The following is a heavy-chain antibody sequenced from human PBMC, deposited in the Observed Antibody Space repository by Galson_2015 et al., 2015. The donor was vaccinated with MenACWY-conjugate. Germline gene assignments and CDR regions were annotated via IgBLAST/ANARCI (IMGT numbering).Heavy chain of an antibody. V-gene: IGHV4-39*07. CDR2: IYYSGST. J-gene: IGHJ3*02. CDR1: GGSISSSNYS. CDR3: ARDLRGFYDSSGYLGPRAAAFDI. D-gene: IGHD3-22*01. Sequence: SLTCSVSGGSISSSNYSWGWIRQPPGKGLEWIGSIYYSGSTYYNPSLKSRVTISVDTSKNQFSLKLSSVTAADTAVYYCARDLRGFYDSSGYLGPRAAAFDIWGQGTMVAVSS.